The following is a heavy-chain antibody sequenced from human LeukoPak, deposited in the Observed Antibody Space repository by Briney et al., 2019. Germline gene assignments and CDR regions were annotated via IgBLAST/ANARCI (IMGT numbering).Heavy chain of an antibody. CDR3: ASHSLGRRIQLWLGRYFDY. V-gene: IGHV3-21*01. CDR1: GFTFSSYS. Sequence: GGSLRLSCAASGFTFSSYSMNWARQAPGKGLEWVSSISTSTSYVYYADSVKGRFTISRDNAKNSLYLQVNSLRAEDTAVYYCASHSLGRRIQLWLGRYFDYWGQGTLVTVSS. J-gene: IGHJ4*02. CDR2: ISTSTSYV. D-gene: IGHD5-18*01.